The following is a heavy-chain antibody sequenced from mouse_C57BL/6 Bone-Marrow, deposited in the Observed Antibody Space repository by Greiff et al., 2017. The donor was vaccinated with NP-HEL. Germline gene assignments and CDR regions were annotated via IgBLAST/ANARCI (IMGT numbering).Heavy chain of an antibody. Sequence: VQLQQSGAELVRPGASVTLSCKASGYTFTDYEMHWAKQTPVHGLEWIGAIDPETGGTAYNQKFKGKAILTADKSSSTAYMELRSLTSEDSAVYYCTRGDLDYWGQGTSVTVSS. CDR1: GYTFTDYE. CDR2: IDPETGGT. CDR3: TRGDLDY. V-gene: IGHV1-15*01. J-gene: IGHJ4*01.